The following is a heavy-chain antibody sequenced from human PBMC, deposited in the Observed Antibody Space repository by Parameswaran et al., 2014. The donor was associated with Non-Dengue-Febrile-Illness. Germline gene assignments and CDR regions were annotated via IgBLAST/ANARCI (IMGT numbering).Heavy chain of an antibody. CDR2: IYYSGST. Sequence: WIRQPPGKGLEWIGSIYYSGSTYYNPSLKSRVTISVDTSKNQFSLKLSSVTAADTAVYYCARGSPYYYGMDVWGQGTTVTVSS. J-gene: IGHJ6*02. V-gene: IGHV4-39*01. CDR3: ARGSPYYYGMDV.